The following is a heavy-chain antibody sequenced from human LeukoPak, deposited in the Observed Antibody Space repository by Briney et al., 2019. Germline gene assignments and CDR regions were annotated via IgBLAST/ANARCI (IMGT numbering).Heavy chain of an antibody. D-gene: IGHD6-13*01. Sequence: LETLSLTRTLSGGSISSYYWSWIRQPAGKGLEWIGRIYTSGSTNYNPSLKSRVTMSVDTSKNQFSLKLSSVTAADTAVYYCARTQYSSGWYSSWGNWFDPWGQEPWSPSPQ. CDR3: ARTQYSSGWYSSWGNWFDP. V-gene: IGHV4-4*07. J-gene: IGHJ5*02. CDR2: IYTSGST. CDR1: GGSISSYY.